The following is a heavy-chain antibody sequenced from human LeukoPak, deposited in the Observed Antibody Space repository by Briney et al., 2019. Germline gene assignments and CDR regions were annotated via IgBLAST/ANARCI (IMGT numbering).Heavy chain of an antibody. D-gene: IGHD5-24*01. J-gene: IGHJ4*02. CDR1: GGSFSGYY. Sequence: TSETLSLTCAVYGGSFSGYYWSWIRQPPGKGLEWIGEINHSGSTNYNPSLKSRVTISVDTSKNQFSLKLSSVTAADTAVYYCARCGGGYKRAEIDYWGQGTLVTVSS. CDR2: INHSGST. V-gene: IGHV4-34*01. CDR3: ARCGGGYKRAEIDY.